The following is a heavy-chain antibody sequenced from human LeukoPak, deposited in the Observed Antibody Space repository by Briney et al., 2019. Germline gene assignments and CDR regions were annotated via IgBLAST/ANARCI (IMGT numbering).Heavy chain of an antibody. Sequence: PSETLSLTCTVSGGSINTNGHYWGWIRQPPGKGLEWIGYIYYSGSTYYNPSLKSRVTISVDTSKNQFSLKLSSVTAADTAVYYCAREDSSGRDGIDYWGQGTLVTVSP. CDR1: GGSINTNGHY. V-gene: IGHV4-30-4*08. CDR3: AREDSSGRDGIDY. CDR2: IYYSGST. D-gene: IGHD3-22*01. J-gene: IGHJ4*02.